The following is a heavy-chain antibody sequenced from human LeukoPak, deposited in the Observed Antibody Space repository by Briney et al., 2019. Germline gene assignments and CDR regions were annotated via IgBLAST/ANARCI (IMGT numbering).Heavy chain of an antibody. J-gene: IGHJ3*01. CDR2: ISKDGSEE. Sequence: GSLRLSCAASGFNLNSYLMSWVRQAPGRGLEWVANISKDGSEENYLDSVKGRFTVSRDNAKNSLYLQMNSLRGEDTAVYYCARSNPNRNALDLWGQGTMVTISS. D-gene: IGHD1-14*01. CDR3: ARSNPNRNALDL. CDR1: GFNLNSYL. V-gene: IGHV3-7*01.